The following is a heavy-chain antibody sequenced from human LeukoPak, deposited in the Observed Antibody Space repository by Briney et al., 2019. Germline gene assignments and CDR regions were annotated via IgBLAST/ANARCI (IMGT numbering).Heavy chain of an antibody. CDR1: GGSFSGHY. CDR2: INDSGGT. D-gene: IGHD5-12*01. Sequence: SETLSLTCAVYGGSFSGHYWSWIRQPPGKGLEWIGEINDSGGTNYNPSLKSRVTISVDTSKNQFSLKLTSVTAADTAVYYCARGQGGECLRSWGQGTLVTVSS. CDR3: ARGQGGECLRS. J-gene: IGHJ4*02. V-gene: IGHV4-34*01.